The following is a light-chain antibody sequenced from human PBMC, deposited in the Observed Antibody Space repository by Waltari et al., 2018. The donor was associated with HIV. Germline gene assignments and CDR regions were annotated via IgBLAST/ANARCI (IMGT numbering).Light chain of an antibody. J-gene: IGLJ3*02. CDR2: EVI. Sequence: QSVLTQPASVSGSPGQSVTISCTGTSSDFGFDNYVSWYQQYPGKAPTLIIYEVISRPSGVSDRSSGSKSGNTASLTISGLQNEDEAEYFCTSYTTSDTLRFGGGTKVTVL. V-gene: IGLV2-14*03. CDR3: TSYTTSDTLR. CDR1: SSDFGFDNY.